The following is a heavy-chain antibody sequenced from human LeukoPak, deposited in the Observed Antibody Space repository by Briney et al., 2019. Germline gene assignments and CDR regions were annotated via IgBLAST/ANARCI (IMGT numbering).Heavy chain of an antibody. CDR1: GGSFSGYY. J-gene: IGHJ4*02. V-gene: IGHV4-34*01. D-gene: IGHD2-15*01. CDR2: TNHSGST. CDR3: ARALVAATGDFDY. Sequence: SETLSLTCAVYGGSFSGYYWSWIRQPPGKGLEWIGETNHSGSTNYNPSLKSRVTISVDTSKNQFSLKLSSVTAADTAVYYCARALVAATGDFDYWGQGTLVTVSS.